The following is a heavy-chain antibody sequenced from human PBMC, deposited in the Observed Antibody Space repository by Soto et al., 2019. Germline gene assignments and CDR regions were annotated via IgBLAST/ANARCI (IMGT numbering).Heavy chain of an antibody. J-gene: IGHJ6*03. CDR2: ISSSGSTI. Sequence: GGSLRLSCAASGFTFSDYYMSWIRQAPGKGLEWVSYISSSGSTIYYADSVKGRFTISRDNAKNSLYLQMNSLRAEDTAVYYCARGGRNYDFWSGSTYYYYYMDVWGKGTTVTVSS. CDR3: ARGGRNYDFWSGSTYYYYYMDV. D-gene: IGHD3-3*01. V-gene: IGHV3-11*01. CDR1: GFTFSDYY.